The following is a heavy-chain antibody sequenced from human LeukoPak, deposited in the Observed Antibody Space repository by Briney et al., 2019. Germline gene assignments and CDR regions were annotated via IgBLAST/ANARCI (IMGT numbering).Heavy chain of an antibody. CDR2: IYPGDSDT. D-gene: IGHD3-10*01. CDR3: ARYYYGSGRGANWFDP. J-gene: IGHJ5*02. V-gene: IGHV5-51*01. CDR1: GYSFTSYW. Sequence: LGESLKISCKGSGYSFTSYWIGWVRQMPGKGLEWMGIIYPGDSDTRYSPSFQGQVTISADKSISTAYLQWSSLKASDTAMYYCARYYYGSGRGANWFDPWGQGTLVTVSS.